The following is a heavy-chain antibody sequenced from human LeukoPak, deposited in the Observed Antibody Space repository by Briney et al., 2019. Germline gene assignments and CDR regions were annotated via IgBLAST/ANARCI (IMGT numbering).Heavy chain of an antibody. J-gene: IGHJ4*02. CDR3: AGGSGWLSDC. CDR2: IKQDGSEK. D-gene: IGHD6-19*01. V-gene: IGHV3-7*01. CDR1: GFAYSSYW. Sequence: GGSLRLSCAASGFAYSSYWMTWFRQAPGKGLEWVANIKQDGSEKYYVDSVKGRFTISRDNAKNALYLQMNSLGAEDTAVYYCAGGSGWLSDCWGQGTLVTVSS.